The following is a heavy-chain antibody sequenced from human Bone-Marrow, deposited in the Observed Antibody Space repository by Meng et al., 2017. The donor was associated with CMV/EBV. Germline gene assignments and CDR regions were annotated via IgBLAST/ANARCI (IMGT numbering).Heavy chain of an antibody. V-gene: IGHV1-46*01. CDR2: INPSGGST. D-gene: IGHD2-2*01. J-gene: IGHJ6*02. Sequence: ASVKVSCKASGYTFTSYYMHWVRQAPGQGLEWMGIINPSGGSTSYAQKFQGRVTMTRDTSTSTVYMELSSLRSEDTAVYYCARDRYCSSTSCPHGMDVWGQGNTVNVAS. CDR3: ARDRYCSSTSCPHGMDV. CDR1: GYTFTSYY.